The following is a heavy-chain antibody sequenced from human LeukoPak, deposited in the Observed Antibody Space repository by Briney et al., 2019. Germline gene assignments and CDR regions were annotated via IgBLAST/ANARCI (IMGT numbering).Heavy chain of an antibody. CDR3: SRDFPPFDP. CDR2: INHSGST. CDR1: GGTFSGYY. V-gene: IGHV4-34*01. J-gene: IGHJ5*02. Sequence: PSETLSLTCAVYGGTFSGYYWSWIRQPPGKGLEWIGEINHSGSTNYNPSLKSLDTISVDTSKNQFSLKLRPVTTADTAVYYCSRDFPPFDPWGQGTLVTVSS.